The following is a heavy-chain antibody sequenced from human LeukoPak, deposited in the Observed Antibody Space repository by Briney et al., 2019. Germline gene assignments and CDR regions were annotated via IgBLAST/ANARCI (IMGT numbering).Heavy chain of an antibody. CDR3: ARDLGYSSSWGDFDY. V-gene: IGHV1-18*04. D-gene: IGHD6-13*01. Sequence: ASVKVSCKASGYTFTSYGISWVRQAPGQGLEWMGWISAYNGNTNYAQKLQGRVTMTTDTSTSTAYMELRSLRSDDTAVYYCARDLGYSSSWGDFDYWGQGTLVTVSS. CDR2: ISAYNGNT. J-gene: IGHJ4*02. CDR1: GYTFTSYG.